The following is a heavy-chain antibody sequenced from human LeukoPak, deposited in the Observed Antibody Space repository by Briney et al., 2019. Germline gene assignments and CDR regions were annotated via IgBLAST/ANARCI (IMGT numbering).Heavy chain of an antibody. CDR1: GYSFTNYW. Sequence: GESPRISCRGSGYSFTNYWITWVRQMPGKGLEWLGRIDPTDSYTNYSPSFQGHVTISADKSISTAYLQWSSLKTSDTAMYYCARHYASGSPLDHWGQGTLVSVSS. CDR2: IDPTDSYT. D-gene: IGHD3-10*01. J-gene: IGHJ4*02. CDR3: ARHYASGSPLDH. V-gene: IGHV5-10-1*01.